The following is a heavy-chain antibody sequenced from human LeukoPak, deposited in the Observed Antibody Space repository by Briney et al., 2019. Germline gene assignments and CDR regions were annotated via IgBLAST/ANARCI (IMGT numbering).Heavy chain of an antibody. V-gene: IGHV3-48*03. CDR2: ISSSGSTI. CDR3: ARPQGIAAAGTTYYYYYYGMDV. J-gene: IGHJ6*02. D-gene: IGHD6-13*01. CDR1: GFTFSSYK. Sequence: GGSLRLSCAASGFTFSSYKMNWVRQAPGKGLEWVSYISSSGSTIYYADSVKGRFTISRDNAKNSLYLQMNSLRAEDTAVYYCARPQGIAAAGTTYYYYYYGMDVWGQGTTVTVSS.